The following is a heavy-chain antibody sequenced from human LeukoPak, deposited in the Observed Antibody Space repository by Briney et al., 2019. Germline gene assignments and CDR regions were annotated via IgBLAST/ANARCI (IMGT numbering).Heavy chain of an antibody. V-gene: IGHV4-4*09. CDR1: GGSISSYY. D-gene: IGHD5-24*01. CDR2: IYTSRST. J-gene: IGHJ4*02. Sequence: SKTLSLTCTVSGGSISSYYWSWIRQPPGKGLEWIGYIYTSRSTNYNPSLKSRVTISVDTSKNQFSLKLSSVTAADTAVYYCARRDGYKAFDYWGQGTLVTVSS. CDR3: ARRDGYKAFDY.